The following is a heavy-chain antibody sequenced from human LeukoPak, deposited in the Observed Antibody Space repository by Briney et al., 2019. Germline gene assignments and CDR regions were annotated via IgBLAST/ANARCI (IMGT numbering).Heavy chain of an antibody. CDR3: AREIRSGYYFCFGP. Sequence: GASVKVSCKASGCTFSSYAISWVRQAPGQGLEWMGRIIPILGIANYAQKFQGRVTITADKSTSTAYMELSSLRSEDTVVYYCAREIRSGYYFCFGPWGQGNLVTVSS. D-gene: IGHD3-22*01. CDR2: IIPILGIA. J-gene: IGHJ5*02. CDR1: GCTFSSYA. V-gene: IGHV1-69*04.